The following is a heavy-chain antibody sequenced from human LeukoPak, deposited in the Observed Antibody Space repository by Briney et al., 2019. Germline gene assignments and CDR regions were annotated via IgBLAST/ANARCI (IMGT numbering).Heavy chain of an antibody. CDR2: ISGSGGST. CDR3: AKAPYYDILTGYYYFDY. J-gene: IGHJ4*02. V-gene: IGHV3-23*01. D-gene: IGHD3-9*01. Sequence: PGGSLRLSCAASGFTFSNYAMTWVRQAPGKGLEWVSFISGSGGSTYYADSVKGRFTVSRDNSKNTLYLQMNSLRAEDTAVYYCAKAPYYDILTGYYYFDYWGQGTLVTVSS. CDR1: GFTFSNYA.